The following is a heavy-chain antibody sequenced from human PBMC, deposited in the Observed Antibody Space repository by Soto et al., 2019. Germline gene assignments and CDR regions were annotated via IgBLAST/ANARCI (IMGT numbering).Heavy chain of an antibody. CDR3: ARDQGSHPGD. V-gene: IGHV4-4*02. Sequence: QVQLQESGPGLVRPSGTVSIPCAVSGLSISSDNWWSWVRQPPGKGLEWIGEIHQSGSSNYNPSLKGRFTMSVVPSQDLFSLTLNSVTAADTSFYYCARDQGSHPGDWGQGTLVSVSA. J-gene: IGHJ4*02. CDR2: IHQSGSS. CDR1: GLSISSDNW. D-gene: IGHD6-13*01.